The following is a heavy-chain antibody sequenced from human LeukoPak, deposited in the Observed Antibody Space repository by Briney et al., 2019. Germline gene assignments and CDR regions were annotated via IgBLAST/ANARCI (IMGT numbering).Heavy chain of an antibody. V-gene: IGHV3-23*01. CDR2: ISGSGGST. J-gene: IGHJ6*03. D-gene: IGHD3-3*01. Sequence: PGGSLRLSCAASGFTFSSYAMSWVRQAPGKGLEWVSAISGSGGSTYYADSVKGRFTISRDNSKNTLYLQMNSLRAEDTAVYYCARDTSDFWSGYPRYMDVWGKGTTVTVSS. CDR1: GFTFSSYA. CDR3: ARDTSDFWSGYPRYMDV.